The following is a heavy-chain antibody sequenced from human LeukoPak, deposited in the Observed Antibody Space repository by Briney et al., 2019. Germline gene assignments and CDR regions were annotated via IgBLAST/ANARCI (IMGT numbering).Heavy chain of an antibody. V-gene: IGHV3-20*04. CDR3: ARMARAVVVSWYFDL. J-gene: IGHJ2*01. CDR1: GFTFSSYA. CDR2: ISWNSGSI. D-gene: IGHD3-22*01. Sequence: GGSLRLSCAASGFTFSSYAMSWVRQAPGKGLEWVSGISWNSGSIGYADSVKGRFTISRDSAKNSLYLQMNSLRADDTAVYYCARMARAVVVSWYFDLWGRGTLVTVSS.